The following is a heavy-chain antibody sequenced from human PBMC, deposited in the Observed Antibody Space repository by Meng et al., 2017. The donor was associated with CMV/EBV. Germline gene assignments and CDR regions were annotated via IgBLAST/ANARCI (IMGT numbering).Heavy chain of an antibody. CDR2: ISWNSGSI. Sequence: LLLTCAASGFTFDDYAMHWVRQAPGKGLEWVSGISWNSGSIGYADSVKGRFTISRDNAKNSLYLQMNSLRAEDTALYYCAKDNARYCSSTSCYRFDYWGQGTLVTVSS. CDR1: GFTFDDYA. CDR3: AKDNARYCSSTSCYRFDY. V-gene: IGHV3-9*01. J-gene: IGHJ4*02. D-gene: IGHD2-2*01.